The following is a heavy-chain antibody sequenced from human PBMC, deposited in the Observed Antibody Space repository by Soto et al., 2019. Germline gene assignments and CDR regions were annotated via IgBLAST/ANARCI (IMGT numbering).Heavy chain of an antibody. D-gene: IGHD4-17*01. CDR3: ARELDYGEAFDI. CDR1: GFTFSSYG. J-gene: IGHJ3*02. V-gene: IGHV3-33*01. Sequence: QVQLVESGGGVVQPGRSLRLSCAASGFTFSSYGMHWVRQAPGKGLEWVAVIWYDGSNKYYADSVKGRFTISRDNSKNTLYLQMNSLRAEDTAVYYCARELDYGEAFDIWGQGTMVTVSS. CDR2: IWYDGSNK.